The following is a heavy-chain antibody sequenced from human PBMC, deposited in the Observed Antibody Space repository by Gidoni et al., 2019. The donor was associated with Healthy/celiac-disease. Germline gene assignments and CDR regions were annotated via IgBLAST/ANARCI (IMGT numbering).Heavy chain of an antibody. CDR3: ARGVVVAATHGAFDI. CDR1: GFTFSSYE. CDR2: ISSSGSTI. Sequence: EVQLVESGGGLVQPGGSLRLSCAASGFTFSSYEMNWVRQAPGKGLEWVSYISSSGSTIYYADSVKGRFTISRDNAKNSLYLQMNSLRAEDTAVYYCARGVVVAATHGAFDIWGQGTMVTVSS. J-gene: IGHJ3*02. V-gene: IGHV3-48*03. D-gene: IGHD2-15*01.